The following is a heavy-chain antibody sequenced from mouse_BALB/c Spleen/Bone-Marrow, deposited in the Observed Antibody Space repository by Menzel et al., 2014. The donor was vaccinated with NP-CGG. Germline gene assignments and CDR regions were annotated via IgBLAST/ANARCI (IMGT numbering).Heavy chain of an antibody. V-gene: IGHV14-4*02. CDR3: SDGNFYALDD. CDR2: IDPENGDT. D-gene: IGHD2-1*01. Sequence: VQLQQSGAELVRSGASVKLSCTASGFNIKDYYIHWVKQRPEQGLEWIGWIDPENGDTEYAPKFQGKATMTADTSSNTAYLQLSSLTSVDTAVYYCSDGNFYALDDWGQGTSVPVSS. J-gene: IGHJ4*01. CDR1: GFNIKDYY.